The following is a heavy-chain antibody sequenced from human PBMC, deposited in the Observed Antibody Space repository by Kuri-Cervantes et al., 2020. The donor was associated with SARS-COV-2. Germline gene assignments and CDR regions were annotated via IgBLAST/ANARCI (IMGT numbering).Heavy chain of an antibody. Sequence: SETLSLTCSVSRGSINSHGSITSNFWTWIRQPPGRGLEWIGDVHSSGSTNYNPSLESRVTISTDTSKNQFSLKLSSVTAADTAVYYCARQDFKREIDYWGQGTLVTVSS. J-gene: IGHJ4*02. V-gene: IGHV4-59*08. CDR2: VHSSGST. D-gene: IGHD3-3*01. CDR1: RGSINSHGSITSNF. CDR3: ARQDFKREIDY.